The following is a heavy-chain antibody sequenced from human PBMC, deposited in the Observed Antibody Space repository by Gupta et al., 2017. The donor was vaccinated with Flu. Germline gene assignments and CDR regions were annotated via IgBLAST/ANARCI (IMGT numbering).Heavy chain of an antibody. CDR2: ISHDGSKN. V-gene: IGHV3-30*18. CDR1: GFSFSNYG. Sequence: QERVVESGGGVVQPGTSLRLSCAASGFSFSNYGMLWVRQAQGKGLEWVAGISHDGSKNYHADSVKGRFTISRDNSKNTLYLQMSGLRTEDTAVDYCAKDWRWNNNIYGMNVWGQGTTVTVSS. D-gene: IGHD3-3*02. CDR3: AKDWRWNNNIYGMNV. J-gene: IGHJ6*01.